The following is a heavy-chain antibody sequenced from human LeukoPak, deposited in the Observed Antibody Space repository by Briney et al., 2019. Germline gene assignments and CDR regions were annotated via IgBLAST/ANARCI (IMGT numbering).Heavy chain of an antibody. CDR2: ISYDGSNK. Sequence: PGGSLRLSCAASGFTFSSYGMHWVRQAPGKGLEWVAVISYDGSNKYYADSVKGRFTISRDNSKNTLYLQMNSLRAEDTALYYCAKGRGYYSPVDYWGQGTLVTVSS. CDR1: GFTFSSYG. J-gene: IGHJ4*02. D-gene: IGHD3-3*01. CDR3: AKGRGYYSPVDY. V-gene: IGHV3-30*18.